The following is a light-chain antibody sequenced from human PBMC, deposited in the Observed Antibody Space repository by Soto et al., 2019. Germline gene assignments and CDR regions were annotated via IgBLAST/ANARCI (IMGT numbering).Light chain of an antibody. CDR2: GAS. V-gene: IGKV3-20*01. CDR1: QSVSSSN. CDR3: QQYHSWPPRT. J-gene: IGKJ1*01. Sequence: EIVSTQSPDILSLSPGERATLSCRASQSVSSSNLAWYQQKPGQAPRLLIYGASGRATDIPARFSGSGSGTEFTLTISSLQSEDFAVYYCQQYHSWPPRTFGQGTKVDIK.